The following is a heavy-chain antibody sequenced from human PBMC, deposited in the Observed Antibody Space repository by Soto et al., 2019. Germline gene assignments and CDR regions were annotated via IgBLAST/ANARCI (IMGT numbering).Heavy chain of an antibody. V-gene: IGHV1-18*01. J-gene: IGHJ4*02. Sequence: GASVKVSCKASGYTFTSYGISWVRQAPGQGLEWMGWISAYNGNTNYAQKLQGRVTMTTDTPTSTAYMELRSLRSDDTAVYYCARVEWECSGGSCYYFDYWSQGTLVTVSS. D-gene: IGHD2-15*01. CDR2: ISAYNGNT. CDR3: ARVEWECSGGSCYYFDY. CDR1: GYTFTSYG.